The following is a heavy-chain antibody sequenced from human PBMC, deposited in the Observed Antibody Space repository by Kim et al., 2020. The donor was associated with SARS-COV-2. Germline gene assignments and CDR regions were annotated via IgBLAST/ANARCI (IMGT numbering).Heavy chain of an antibody. CDR2: ISYDGSNK. CDR3: AKDQVPAAIEFVWFDP. Sequence: GGSLRLSCAASGFTFSSYGMHWVRQAPGKGLEWVAVISYDGSNKYYADSVKGRFTISRDNSKNTLYLQMNSLRAEDTAVYYCAKDQVPAAIEFVWFDPWGQGTLGTVSS. CDR1: GFTFSSYG. J-gene: IGHJ5*02. V-gene: IGHV3-30*18. D-gene: IGHD2-2*02.